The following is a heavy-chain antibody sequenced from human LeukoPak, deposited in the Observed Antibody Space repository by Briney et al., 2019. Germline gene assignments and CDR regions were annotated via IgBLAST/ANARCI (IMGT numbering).Heavy chain of an antibody. CDR1: GGTFSSYA. CDR2: IIPIFGTA. CDR3: AREREGLGYCSSTSCYTNWFDP. D-gene: IGHD2-2*02. V-gene: IGHV1-69*05. J-gene: IGHJ5*02. Sequence: ASVKVSCKASGGTFSSYAISWVRQAPGQGLEWMGGIIPIFGTANYARKFQGRVTITTDESTSTAYMELSSLRSEDTAVYYCAREREGLGYCSSTSCYTNWFDPWGQGTLVTVSS.